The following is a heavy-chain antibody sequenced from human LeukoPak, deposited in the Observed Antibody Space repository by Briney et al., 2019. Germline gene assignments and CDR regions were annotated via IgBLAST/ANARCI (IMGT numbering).Heavy chain of an antibody. CDR2: IYYTGST. CDR1: GGSFSSSY. V-gene: IGHV4-59*01. CDR3: ARGTSGSYYGVWFDP. Sequence: PSETLSLTCTVSGGSFSSSYWSWVRQPPGKGLEWIAYIYYTGSTNYNPYLKSRVTISLDTSKNQFSLKLSSVTAADTAVYYCARGTSGSYYGVWFDPWGQGTLVTVSS. J-gene: IGHJ5*02. D-gene: IGHD1-26*01.